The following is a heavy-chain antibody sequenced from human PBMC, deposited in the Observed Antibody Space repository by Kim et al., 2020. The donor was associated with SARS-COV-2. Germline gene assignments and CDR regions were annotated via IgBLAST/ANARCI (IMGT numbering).Heavy chain of an antibody. J-gene: IGHJ5*02. D-gene: IGHD6-13*01. CDR3: ARDRAPYSSSWKFDP. Sequence: DSVKGRVTISRDNSKNTLYLQMNSLRAEDTAVYYCARDRAPYSSSWKFDPWGQGTLVTVSS. V-gene: IGHV3-30*07.